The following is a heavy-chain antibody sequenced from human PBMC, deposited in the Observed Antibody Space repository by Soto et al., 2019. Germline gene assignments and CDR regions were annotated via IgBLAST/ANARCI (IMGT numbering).Heavy chain of an antibody. D-gene: IGHD2-15*01. CDR1: GGSVSSNSAA. J-gene: IGHJ6*02. CDR2: TYYRSKWYN. V-gene: IGHV6-1*01. Sequence: SQTLSLTCAISGGSVSSNSAAWNWIRQSPSRGLEWLGRTYYRSKWYNDYAVSVKSRITINPDTSKNQFPLQLNSVTPEDTAVYYCARDLGYCSGGSCYPGVTYYYYGMDVWGQGTTVTVSS. CDR3: ARDLGYCSGGSCYPGVTYYYYGMDV.